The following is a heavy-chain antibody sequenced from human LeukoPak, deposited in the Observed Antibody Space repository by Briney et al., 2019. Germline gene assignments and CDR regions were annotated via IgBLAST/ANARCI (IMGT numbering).Heavy chain of an antibody. CDR2: ISDSGGRT. D-gene: IGHD3-22*01. CDR3: AKRGVVIRVILVGFHKEAYYFDS. CDR1: GITLSNYG. Sequence: GGSLSFSSAVSGITLSNYGLSWVGQAQGKGLEWVAGISDSGGRTKYADSVKGRFTISRDNSKNTLYLQMNSLRAEDTAVYFCAKRGVVIRVILVGFHKEAYYFDSWGQGALVTVSS. J-gene: IGHJ4*02. V-gene: IGHV3-23*01.